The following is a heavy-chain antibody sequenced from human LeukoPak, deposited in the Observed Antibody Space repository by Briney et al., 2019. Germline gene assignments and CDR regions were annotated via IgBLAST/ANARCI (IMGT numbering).Heavy chain of an antibody. D-gene: IGHD3-22*01. CDR2: INPNSGGT. Sequence: ASVKVSCKASGYTFTGYYMHWVRQAPGQGLEWMGWINPNSGGTNYAQKFQGRVTMTRDTSISTAYMELSRLRSDDTAVYYCARDEGTYYYDSSGYYYNYWGQGTLVAASS. CDR3: ARDEGTYYYDSSGYYYNY. J-gene: IGHJ4*02. CDR1: GYTFTGYY. V-gene: IGHV1-2*02.